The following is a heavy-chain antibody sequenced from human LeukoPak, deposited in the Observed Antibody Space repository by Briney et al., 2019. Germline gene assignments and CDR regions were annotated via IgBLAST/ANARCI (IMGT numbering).Heavy chain of an antibody. CDR3: AREVSSWYRHYYYGMDV. Sequence: ASVKVSCKASGYTFTGYYMHWVGQAPGQGLEWMGGINPNSGGTNYAQKFQGRVTMTTDTSISTAYMELSRLRSDDTAVYYCAREVSSWYRHYYYGMDVCGQATTVTVSS. D-gene: IGHD6-13*01. CDR1: GYTFTGYY. J-gene: IGHJ6*02. V-gene: IGHV1-2*02. CDR2: INPNSGGT.